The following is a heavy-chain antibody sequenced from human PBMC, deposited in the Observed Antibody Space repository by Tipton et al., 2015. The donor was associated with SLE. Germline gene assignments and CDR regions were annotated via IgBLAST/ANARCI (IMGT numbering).Heavy chain of an antibody. V-gene: IGHV4-39*01. CDR3: ARPLAFENSNLGAFDI. D-gene: IGHD3-16*01. CDR2: IHYSGTT. Sequence: TLSLTCTVSRGSISSSSHYWGWIRQPPGKGLEWIGNIHYSGTTYYNPSLKSRLTISVDTSKNQFSLKLTSVTATDTAVYYCARPLAFENSNLGAFDIWGQGTMVIVSS. J-gene: IGHJ3*02. CDR1: RGSISSSSHY.